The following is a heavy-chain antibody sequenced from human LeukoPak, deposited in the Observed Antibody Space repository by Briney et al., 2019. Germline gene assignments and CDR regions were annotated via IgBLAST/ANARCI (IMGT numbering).Heavy chain of an antibody. V-gene: IGHV4-39*01. J-gene: IGHJ6*03. CDR2: IYYSGST. CDR1: GGSISSSSYY. CDR3: ARLVDYYYMDV. Sequence: PSETLSLTCTVSGGSISSSSYYWGWIRQPPGKGLEWIGSIYYSGSTYYNPSLKSRVTISVDTSKNQFSLKLSSVTAADTAVYYCARLVDYYYMDVWGKGTTVTISS.